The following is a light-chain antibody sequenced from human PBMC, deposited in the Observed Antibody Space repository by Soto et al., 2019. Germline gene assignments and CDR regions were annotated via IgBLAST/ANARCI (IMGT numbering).Light chain of an antibody. J-gene: IGLJ1*01. CDR2: EGS. CDR1: SSDVGSYNL. V-gene: IGLV2-23*01. Sequence: QSALTQPASVSGSPGQSITISCTGTSSDVGSYNLVSWYQQHPGKAPKLMSYEGSKRPSGVSNRFSGSKSGNTASLTISGLQAEHEADYYCCSYAGSSTYVFGTGTKLTVL. CDR3: CSYAGSSTYV.